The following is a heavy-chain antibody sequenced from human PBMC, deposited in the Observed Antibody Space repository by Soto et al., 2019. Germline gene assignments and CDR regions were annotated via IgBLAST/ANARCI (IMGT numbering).Heavy chain of an antibody. CDR1: GYTFTSYY. CDR2: INPSGGST. D-gene: IGHD6-6*01. CDR3: ARSYSSSSETSNYYYYGMDV. J-gene: IGHJ6*02. V-gene: IGHV1-46*01. Sequence: ASVKVSCKASGYTFTSYYMHWVRQAPGQGLEWMGIINPSGGSTSYAQKFQGRVTMTRDTSTSTVYMELSSLRSEDTAVYYCARSYSSSSETSNYYYYGMDVWGQGTTVTVSS.